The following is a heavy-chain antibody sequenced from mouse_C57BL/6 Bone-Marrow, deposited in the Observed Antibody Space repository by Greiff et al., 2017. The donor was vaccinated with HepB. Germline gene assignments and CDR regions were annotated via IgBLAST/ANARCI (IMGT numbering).Heavy chain of an antibody. CDR2: SRNKANDYTT. Sequence: EVMLVESGGGLVQSGRSLRLSCATSGFTFSDFYMEWVRQAPGKGLEWIAASRNKANDYTTEYSASVKGRFIVSRDTSQSILYLQMNALRAEDTAIYYCARDVWDDYAMDYWGQGTSVTVSS. CDR1: GFTFSDFY. J-gene: IGHJ4*01. V-gene: IGHV7-1*01. D-gene: IGHD4-1*01. CDR3: ARDVWDDYAMDY.